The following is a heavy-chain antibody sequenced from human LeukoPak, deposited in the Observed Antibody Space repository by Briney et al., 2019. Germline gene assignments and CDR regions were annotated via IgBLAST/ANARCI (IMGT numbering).Heavy chain of an antibody. CDR1: GFTFTSSA. D-gene: IGHD3-3*01. CDR2: IVVGSGNT. Sequence: SVNVSCKASGFTFTSSAVQWGRQARGQRLERIGWIVVGSGNTNYAQKFQERVTITRDMSTSTAYMELSSLRSEDTAVYYCAADKGVPVEWGWLSGYYRYYYYGMDVWGQGTTVTVSS. V-gene: IGHV1-58*01. CDR3: AADKGVPVEWGWLSGYYRYYYYGMDV. J-gene: IGHJ6*02.